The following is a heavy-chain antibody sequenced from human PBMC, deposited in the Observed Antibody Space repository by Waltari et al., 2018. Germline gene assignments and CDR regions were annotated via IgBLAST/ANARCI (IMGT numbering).Heavy chain of an antibody. D-gene: IGHD3-10*01. CDR1: GGTFSSYA. Sequence: QVQLVQSGAEVKKPGSSVKVSCTASGGTFSSYAISWLRRAHGQGLEWMGGIIPIFGTANYAQKFQGRVTITADESTSTAYMELSSLRSEDTAVYYCARTLITMVRGVIPSYGMDVWGQGTTVTVSS. J-gene: IGHJ6*02. V-gene: IGHV1-69*01. CDR3: ARTLITMVRGVIPSYGMDV. CDR2: IIPIFGTA.